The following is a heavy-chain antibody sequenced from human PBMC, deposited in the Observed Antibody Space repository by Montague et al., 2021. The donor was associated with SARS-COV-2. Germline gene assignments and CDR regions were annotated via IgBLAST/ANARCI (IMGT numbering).Heavy chain of an antibody. Sequence: SETLSLTCSVSGGQFIGSSHYWAWIRQAPGRGLEWIGNIYFSGSTNSNPSLRSRLTLSLDMSRAQFSLELRAVTASDTAIYYCARKGSGGSDLAYWGQGTLVTVSS. CDR2: IYFSGST. D-gene: IGHD3-10*01. V-gene: IGHV4-39*07. CDR1: GGQFIGSSHY. CDR3: ARKGSGGSDLAY. J-gene: IGHJ4*02.